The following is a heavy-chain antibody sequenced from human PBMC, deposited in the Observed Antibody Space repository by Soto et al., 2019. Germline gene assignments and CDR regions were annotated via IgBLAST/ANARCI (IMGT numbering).Heavy chain of an antibody. CDR2: IYYSGST. CDR1: GGSISSGGYY. Sequence: SETLSLTCTVSGGSISSGGYYWSWIRQHPGKGLEWIGYIYYSGSTYYNPSLKSRVTISVDTSKNQFSLKLSSVTAADTAVYYCARTSTYYYDSSGSPGPNWFDSWGQGTLVTVSS. D-gene: IGHD3-22*01. J-gene: IGHJ5*01. CDR3: ARTSTYYYDSSGSPGPNWFDS. V-gene: IGHV4-31*03.